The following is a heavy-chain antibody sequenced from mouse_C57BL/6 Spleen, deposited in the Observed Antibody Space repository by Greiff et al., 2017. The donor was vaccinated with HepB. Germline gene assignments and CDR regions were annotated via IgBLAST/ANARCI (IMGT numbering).Heavy chain of an antibody. Sequence: QVQLQQPGAELVRPGSSVKLSCKASGYTFTSYWMHWVKQRPIQGLEWIGNIDPSDSETHYNQKFKDKATLTVYKSSSTAYMQLSSLTSEDSAVYYCARSVPGSSYGYWGQGTTLTVSS. CDR1: GYTFTSYW. V-gene: IGHV1-52*01. CDR2: IDPSDSET. D-gene: IGHD1-1*01. J-gene: IGHJ2*01. CDR3: ARSVPGSSYGY.